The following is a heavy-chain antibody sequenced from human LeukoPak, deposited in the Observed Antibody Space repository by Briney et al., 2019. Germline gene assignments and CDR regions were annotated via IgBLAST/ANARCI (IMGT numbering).Heavy chain of an antibody. CDR1: GFVFSSQD. V-gene: IGHV3-23*01. CDR3: AREPQWLVPEFDY. Sequence: GGSLRLSCAASGFVFSSQDMGWVRQAPGKGLEWVSAISDGGSRTYYADSVKGRFTISRDNSKNTLHLQMNSLRAEDTAVYYCAREPQWLVPEFDYWGQGTLVTVSS. CDR2: ISDGGSRT. D-gene: IGHD6-19*01. J-gene: IGHJ4*02.